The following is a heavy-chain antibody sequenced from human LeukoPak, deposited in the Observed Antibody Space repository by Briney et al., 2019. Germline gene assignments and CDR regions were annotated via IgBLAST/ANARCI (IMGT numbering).Heavy chain of an antibody. D-gene: IGHD3-3*01. CDR3: ARGRNYYDFWSGYYSSDY. J-gene: IGHJ4*02. CDR2: INHSGST. CDR1: GGSFSVYY. V-gene: IGHV4-34*01. Sequence: KPSETLSLTCAVYGGSFSVYYWSWIRQPPGKGLEWIGEINHSGSTNYNPSLKSRVTISIDTSKNQFSLKLSSVTAADTAVYFCARGRNYYDFWSGYYSSDYWGQGTLVTVSS.